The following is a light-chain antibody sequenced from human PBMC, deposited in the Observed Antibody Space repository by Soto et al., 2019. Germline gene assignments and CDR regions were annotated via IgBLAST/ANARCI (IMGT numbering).Light chain of an antibody. J-gene: IGKJ5*01. Sequence: EIVLTQSPATLSLSPGERATLSCRARQSVSNYLAWYQQKAGQAPRLLIYDASNRATGIPARFSGSGSGTDFTLTISSLEPEDFAVYYCQQRSNWPPITFGQGTRLEIK. CDR1: QSVSNY. V-gene: IGKV3-11*01. CDR2: DAS. CDR3: QQRSNWPPIT.